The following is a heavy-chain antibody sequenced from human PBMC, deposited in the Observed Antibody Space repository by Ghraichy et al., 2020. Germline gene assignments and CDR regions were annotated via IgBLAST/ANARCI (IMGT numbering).Heavy chain of an antibody. J-gene: IGHJ5*02. CDR1: GFTFRNYG. CDR2: ISPDGSAI. CDR3: VRYSSTSGAGCYDS. D-gene: IGHD2-15*01. Sequence: GGSLRLSCAASGFTFRNYGMHWVRQAPGKGLEWVAVISPDGSAIHYADSVKGRFTISRDNSKNTLYLQMDSLRVEDTALYYCVRYSSTSGAGCYDSWGQG. V-gene: IGHV3-30*03.